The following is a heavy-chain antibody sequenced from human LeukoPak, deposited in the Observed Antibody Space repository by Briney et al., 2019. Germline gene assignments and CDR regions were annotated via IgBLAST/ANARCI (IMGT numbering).Heavy chain of an antibody. D-gene: IGHD2-15*01. Sequence: SETLSLTCTVSGGFISSYYWSWIRQPPGKGLEWIGYIYYSGSTNYNPSLKSRVTISVDASKNQFSLKLSSVTAADTAVYYCARVGKDTWCSGGSCYSDYWGQGTLVTVSS. V-gene: IGHV4-59*01. J-gene: IGHJ4*02. CDR1: GGFISSYY. CDR3: ARVGKDTWCSGGSCYSDY. CDR2: IYYSGST.